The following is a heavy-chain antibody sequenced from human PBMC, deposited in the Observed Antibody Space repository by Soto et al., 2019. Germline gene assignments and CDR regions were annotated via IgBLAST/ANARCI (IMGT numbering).Heavy chain of an antibody. CDR2: TYYRSKWYN. J-gene: IGHJ6*02. CDR3: ASQPTYYYGSGSPNYYGMDV. Sequence: PSQTLSLTCAISGYSVSSNSAALNWIRHSPSRGLESLGRTYYRSKWYNDYAVSVKSRITFIPDTSKNQFSRQLNSGTPEDTAVDYCASQPTYYYGSGSPNYYGMDVWGQGTTVTVSS. CDR1: GYSVSSNSAA. V-gene: IGHV6-1*01. D-gene: IGHD3-10*01.